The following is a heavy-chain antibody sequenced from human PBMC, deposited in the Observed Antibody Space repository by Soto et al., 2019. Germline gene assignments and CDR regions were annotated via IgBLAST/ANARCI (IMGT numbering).Heavy chain of an antibody. Sequence: SETLSLTCTVSGGSISSGDYYWSWIRQPPGKGLEWIGYIYYSGSTYYNPSLKSRVTISVDTSKNQFSLKLSSVTAADTAVYYCARGVVNYFWSRYWLAFDYCGQGTQVTVSS. CDR1: GGSISSGDYY. CDR2: IYYSGST. D-gene: IGHD3-3*01. J-gene: IGHJ4*02. CDR3: ARGVVNYFWSRYWLAFDY. V-gene: IGHV4-30-4*01.